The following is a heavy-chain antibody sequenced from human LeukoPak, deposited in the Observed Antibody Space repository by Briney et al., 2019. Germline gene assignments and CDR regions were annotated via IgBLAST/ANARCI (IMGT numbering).Heavy chain of an antibody. CDR3: ARGDKDFYYGMDV. J-gene: IGHJ6*02. CDR2: IKQDGSEK. Sequence: PGGSPRLSCEASGFAFSSYWMTWVRQAPGKGLEWVANIKQDGSEKYYVDSVKGRFTISRDNAKNSVYLQMNSLRAEDTAVYYCARGDKDFYYGMDVWGQGTTVTVSS. CDR1: GFAFSSYW. D-gene: IGHD2-15*01. V-gene: IGHV3-7*03.